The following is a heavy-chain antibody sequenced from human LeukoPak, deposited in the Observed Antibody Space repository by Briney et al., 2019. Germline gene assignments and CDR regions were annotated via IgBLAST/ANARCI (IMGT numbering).Heavy chain of an antibody. CDR2: ISGSGGST. Sequence: PGGSLRLSCAASGFTFSSYAMSWVHQAPGKGLEWVSTISGSGGSTYFADSVKGRFTISRDNSKNTLYLQMNSLRAEDTAVYYCAKDRSGGSSWYSFDYWGQGTLVTVSS. CDR1: GFTFSSYA. V-gene: IGHV3-23*01. D-gene: IGHD6-13*01. CDR3: AKDRSGGSSWYSFDY. J-gene: IGHJ4*02.